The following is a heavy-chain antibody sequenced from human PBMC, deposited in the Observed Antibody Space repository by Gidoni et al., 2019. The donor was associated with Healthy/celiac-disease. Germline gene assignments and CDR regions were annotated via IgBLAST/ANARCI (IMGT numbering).Heavy chain of an antibody. CDR2: ISGSGGST. Sequence: EVQLLESGGGLVQPGGSLRLPCAASGFTFRSYAMSWVRQAPGKGLEWVSAISGSGGSTYYADSVKGRFTISRDNSKNTLYLQMNSLRAEDTAVYYCANHGGYSSGWYDYWGQGTLVTVSS. D-gene: IGHD6-19*01. J-gene: IGHJ4*02. CDR3: ANHGGYSSGWYDY. V-gene: IGHV3-23*01. CDR1: GFTFRSYA.